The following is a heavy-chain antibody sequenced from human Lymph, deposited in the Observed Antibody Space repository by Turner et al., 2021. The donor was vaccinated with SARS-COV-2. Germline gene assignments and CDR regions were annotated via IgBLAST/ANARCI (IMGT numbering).Heavy chain of an antibody. V-gene: IGHV3-30*18. CDR1: WFTFSSYG. CDR3: AKVRSIFGVVIGGMDV. Sequence: QVQLVESGGGVVQPGRSLRLPCAASWFTFSSYGIHWVRQAPGKGLEWVAVISNDGSNKYYADSVKGRFTISRDNTKKTLYLQMNSLRAEDTAVYYCAKVRSIFGVVIGGMDVWGQGTTVTVSS. D-gene: IGHD3-3*01. J-gene: IGHJ6*02. CDR2: ISNDGSNK.